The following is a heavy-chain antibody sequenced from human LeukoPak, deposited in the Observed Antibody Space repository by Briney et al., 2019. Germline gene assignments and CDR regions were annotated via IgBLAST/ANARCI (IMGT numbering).Heavy chain of an antibody. V-gene: IGHV4-59*01. J-gene: IGHJ4*02. CDR2: IYYSGST. CDR3: ARSKLGNTNFDY. CDR1: GGSISSYY. D-gene: IGHD7-27*01. Sequence: SETLSLTCAVSGGSISSYYWSWIRQPPGKGLEWIGYIYYSGSTNYNPSLKSRVTISVDTSKNQFSLKLSSVTAADTAVYYCARSKLGNTNFDYWGQGTLVTVSS.